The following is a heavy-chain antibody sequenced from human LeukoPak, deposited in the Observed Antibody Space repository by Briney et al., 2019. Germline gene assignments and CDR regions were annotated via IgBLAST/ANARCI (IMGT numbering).Heavy chain of an antibody. V-gene: IGHV3-23*01. Sequence: GGSLRLSCVASGFSFSSYAMTWVRQAPGKGLERVSVIGSDSGGIQYADSVKGRFSISRDNSKNTLYLQMNSLRAEDTAVYYCAKYAPPTTVVTRFFDSWGQGTLVTVSS. CDR2: IGSDSGGI. D-gene: IGHD4-17*01. J-gene: IGHJ4*02. CDR1: GFSFSSYA. CDR3: AKYAPPTTVVTRFFDS.